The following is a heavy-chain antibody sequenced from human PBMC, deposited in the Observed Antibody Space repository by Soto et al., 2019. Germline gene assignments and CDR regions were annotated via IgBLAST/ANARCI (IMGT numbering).Heavy chain of an antibody. J-gene: IGHJ1*01. CDR3: ARDRISVSVWGRDPEYLQH. Sequence: EVQLVESGGGLVQPGGSLRLSCAASGFTVSSNYMSWVRQAPGKGLEWVSVIYSGGSTYYADSVKGRFTISRDNYKNTQYLQITTLRAENVALYYCARDRISVSVWGRDPEYLQHWGQGTLVTVSS. V-gene: IGHV3-66*01. CDR1: GFTVSSNY. D-gene: IGHD3-16*01. CDR2: IYSGGST.